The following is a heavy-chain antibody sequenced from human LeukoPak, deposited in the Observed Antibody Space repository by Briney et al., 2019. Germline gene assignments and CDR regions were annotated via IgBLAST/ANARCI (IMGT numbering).Heavy chain of an antibody. CDR3: ARRSRGDFDDAFDI. CDR1: GFTFSSYW. CDR2: IKQDGSEK. V-gene: IGHV3-7*01. Sequence: PGGSLRLSCAASGFTFSSYWMSWVRQAPGKGLEWVANIKQDGSEKYYVDPVKGRFTISRDNAKNSLYLQMNSLRAEDTAVYYCARRSRGDFDDAFDIWGQGTMVTVSS. J-gene: IGHJ3*02. D-gene: IGHD2-21*02.